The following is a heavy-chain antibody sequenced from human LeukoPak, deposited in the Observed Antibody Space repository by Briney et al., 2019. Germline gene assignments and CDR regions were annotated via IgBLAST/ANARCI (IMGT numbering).Heavy chain of an antibody. J-gene: IGHJ4*02. CDR3: ARLTYYYDSSGYYYVRKRQQTFDY. Sequence: KPSETLSLTCTVSGGSISSSSYYWGWIRQPPGKGLEWIGRIYYSGSTYYNPSLKSRVTISVDTSKNQFSLKLSSVTAADTAVYYCARLTYYYDSSGYYYVRKRQQTFDYWGQGTLVTVSS. D-gene: IGHD3-22*01. CDR2: IYYSGST. CDR1: GGSISSSSYY. V-gene: IGHV4-39*07.